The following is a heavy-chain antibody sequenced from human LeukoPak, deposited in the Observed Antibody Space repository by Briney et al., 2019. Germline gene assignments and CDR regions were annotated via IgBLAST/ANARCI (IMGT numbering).Heavy chain of an antibody. V-gene: IGHV3-73*01. D-gene: IGHD2-15*01. CDR1: GFTFSGSA. CDR2: IRSKANGYTT. J-gene: IGHJ3*02. CDR3: TRLAGGDAFDI. Sequence: GGSLSLSCAASGFTFSGSAMHWVRQASGKGLEWVGRIRSKANGYTTAYGASVKGRFTISRDDSQRATYVQMNSLKIEDTAVYYCTRLAGGDAFDIWGPGTMVTVSS.